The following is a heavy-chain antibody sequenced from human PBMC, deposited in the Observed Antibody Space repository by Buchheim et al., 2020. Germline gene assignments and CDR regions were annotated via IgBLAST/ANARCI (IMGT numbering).Heavy chain of an antibody. CDR3: ASSAFRYSSSPLDY. V-gene: IGHV3-48*01. CDR1: GFTFSSYS. D-gene: IGHD6-6*01. J-gene: IGHJ4*02. Sequence: EVQLVESGGGLVQPGGSLRLSCAASGFTFSSYSMNWVRQAPGKGLEWVSYISSSSSTIYYADSVKGRFTISRHNAKNSLYPQMNSLRAEDTAVYYCASSAFRYSSSPLDYWGQGTL. CDR2: ISSSSSTI.